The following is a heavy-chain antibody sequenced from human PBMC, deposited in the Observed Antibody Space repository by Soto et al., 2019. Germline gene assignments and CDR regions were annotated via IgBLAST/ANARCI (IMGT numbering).Heavy chain of an antibody. D-gene: IGHD2-21*02. CDR2: IYWDDDK. CDR1: GFSLNTGGLG. V-gene: IGHV2-5*02. Sequence: QITLKESGPTLVKPTQTLTLTCTFSGFSLNTGGLGVGWIRQPPGKALEWLALIYWDDDKRYSPSLKSRLTLTKETSKNQVVLTMPNMDPVDTATYYCAHSRCGGDCLQAYSSHYYYGMDVWGQGTTVTVSS. CDR3: AHSRCGGDCLQAYSSHYYYGMDV. J-gene: IGHJ6*02.